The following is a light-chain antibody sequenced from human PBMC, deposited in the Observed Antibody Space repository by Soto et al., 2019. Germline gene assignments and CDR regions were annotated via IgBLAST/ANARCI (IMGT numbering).Light chain of an antibody. V-gene: IGKV3-20*01. CDR2: GAS. Sequence: EVVLTQSPATLSLSPGQTPTLYCRPFQSISSSYLAWYQQKPGQAPRLLIYGASSRATGIPDRFSGSGSGTDFTLTISRLEPEDFAVYYCQQYGSSPPLSFGGGTKVDIK. CDR3: QQYGSSPPLS. CDR1: QSISSSY. J-gene: IGKJ4*01.